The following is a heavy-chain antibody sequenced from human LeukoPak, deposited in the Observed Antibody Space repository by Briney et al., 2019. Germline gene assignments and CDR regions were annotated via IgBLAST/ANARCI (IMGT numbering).Heavy chain of an antibody. D-gene: IGHD5-18*01. CDR1: GGSISSYY. J-gene: IGHJ4*02. V-gene: IGHV4-59*01. Sequence: SGTLSLTCTVSGGSISSYYWSWIRQPPGKGLEWIGYIYYSGSTNYNPSLKSRVTISVDTSKNQFSLKLSSVTAADTAVYYCARDTGDTAMVRVIDYWGQGTLVTVSS. CDR3: ARDTGDTAMVRVIDY. CDR2: IYYSGST.